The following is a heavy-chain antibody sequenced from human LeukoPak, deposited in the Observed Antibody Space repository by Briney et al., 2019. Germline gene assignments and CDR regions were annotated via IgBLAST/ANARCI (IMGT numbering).Heavy chain of an antibody. CDR2: IYYSGST. CDR1: GGSISSYY. CDR3: ARERCTSTNCYYDY. D-gene: IGHD2-2*01. J-gene: IGHJ4*02. Sequence: NTSETLSLTCTVSGGSISSYYWSWIRQPPGKGQEWIGYIYYSGSTNYNPSLKSRVTISVDTSKNHFSPKLSSVTAADTAVYYCARERCTSTNCYYDYWGQGTLVTVSS. V-gene: IGHV4-59*01.